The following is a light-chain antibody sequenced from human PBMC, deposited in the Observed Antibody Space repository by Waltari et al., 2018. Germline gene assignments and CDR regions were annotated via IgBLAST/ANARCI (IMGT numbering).Light chain of an antibody. V-gene: IGKV1-39*01. CDR2: AAS. CDR3: QQYIVYPFT. Sequence: DIQMTQSPSSLSASVGDRVTITCRASQSVSIYLNWYQQKPGKAPKLLIYAASNLQSGVPSRFSGSGSGTDFTLTISRLQPEDFATYYCQQYIVYPFTFGPGTRVDFK. J-gene: IGKJ3*01. CDR1: QSVSIY.